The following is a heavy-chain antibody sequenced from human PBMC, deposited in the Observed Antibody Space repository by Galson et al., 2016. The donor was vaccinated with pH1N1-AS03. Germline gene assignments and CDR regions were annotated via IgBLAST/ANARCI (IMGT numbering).Heavy chain of an antibody. D-gene: IGHD3/OR15-3a*01. J-gene: IGHJ3*02. CDR2: ISWNSNKI. Sequence: SLRLSCAVSGSRFDDYAMHWVRQAPGKGLEWVSSISWNSNKIDYADSVKGRFTISRDSAKNSLNLQMNSLRAEDTALYYCIKGGAASADFFDIWGQGTMVTVSS. V-gene: IGHV3-9*01. CDR3: IKGGAASADFFDI. CDR1: GSRFDDYA.